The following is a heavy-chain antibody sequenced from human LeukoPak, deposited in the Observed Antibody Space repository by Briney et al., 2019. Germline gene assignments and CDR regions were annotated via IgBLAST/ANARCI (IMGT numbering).Heavy chain of an antibody. D-gene: IGHD3-22*01. Sequence: PSETLSLTCSVSGGSISSSNYYWGWIRQPPGKGLEWIGSIHYSGSTFYNPSLKSRVIISADTSKNQVSLQLSSVTAADTAVYYCARLWSDSSGYFPPGSYWGQGTLVTVSS. V-gene: IGHV4-39*01. CDR1: GGSISSSNYY. CDR2: IHYSGST. CDR3: ARLWSDSSGYFPPGSY. J-gene: IGHJ4*02.